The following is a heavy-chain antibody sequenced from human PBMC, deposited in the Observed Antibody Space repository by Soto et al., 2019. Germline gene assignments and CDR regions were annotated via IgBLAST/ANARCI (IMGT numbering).Heavy chain of an antibody. D-gene: IGHD2-8*01. CDR1: GYTFSRYG. J-gene: IGHJ6*02. V-gene: IGHV1-18*01. CDR3: AKNGQPPYYYYGMDV. CDR2: ISGYNGDT. Sequence: ASVNVSCKTSGYTFSRYGISWVRQAPGQGLEWMGWISGYNGDTNYAQKVQGRVTMTIDTSTYTAYMELRSLTSDGTAIYYCAKNGQPPYYYYGMDVWGQGTTVTVSS.